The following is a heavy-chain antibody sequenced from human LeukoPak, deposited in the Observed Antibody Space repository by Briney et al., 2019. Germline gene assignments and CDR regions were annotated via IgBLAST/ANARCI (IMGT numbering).Heavy chain of an antibody. CDR1: GFTFSGYD. J-gene: IGHJ5*02. CDR3: ARETTEYDFWSGYYQKSWFDP. V-gene: IGHV3-30*03. Sequence: GGSLRLSCAASGFTFSGYDINWVRQAPGKGLEWVAVISYDGSNKYYADSVRGRFTISRDNSKNTLYLQMNSLRAEDTAVYYCARETTEYDFWSGYYQKSWFDPWGQGTLVTVSS. D-gene: IGHD3-3*01. CDR2: ISYDGSNK.